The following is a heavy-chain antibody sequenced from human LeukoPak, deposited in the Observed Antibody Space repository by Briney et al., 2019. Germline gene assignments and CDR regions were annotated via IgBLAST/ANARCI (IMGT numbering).Heavy chain of an antibody. CDR1: GFTFSDYY. CDR2: ISSSSSYT. CDR3: ARDAAAGRTFDI. D-gene: IGHD6-13*01. J-gene: IGHJ3*02. V-gene: IGHV3-11*06. Sequence: GGSLRLACAASGFTFSDYYMSWIRQAPGRGLEWVSYISSSSSYTNYADSVKGRFTTSRDNAKNSLYLQMNRLRAQDPAVYYCARDAAAGRTFDIWGQGTMVTVSS.